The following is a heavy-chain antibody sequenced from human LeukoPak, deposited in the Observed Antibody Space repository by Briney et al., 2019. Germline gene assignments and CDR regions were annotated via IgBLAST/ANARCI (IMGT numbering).Heavy chain of an antibody. Sequence: TSETLSLTCAVYGGSFSGYYWSWIRQHPGKGLEWIGYIYYSGSTYYNPSLKSRVTISVDTSKNQFSLKLSSVTAADTAVYYCARDSYGYYGMDVWGQGTTVTVSS. V-gene: IGHV4-31*11. D-gene: IGHD5-18*01. CDR1: GGSFSGYY. CDR2: IYYSGST. CDR3: ARDSYGYYGMDV. J-gene: IGHJ6*02.